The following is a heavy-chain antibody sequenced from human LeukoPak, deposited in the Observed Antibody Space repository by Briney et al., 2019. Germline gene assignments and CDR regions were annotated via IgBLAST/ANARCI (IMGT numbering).Heavy chain of an antibody. V-gene: IGHV4-59*01. CDR1: GGSISGDY. J-gene: IGHJ4*02. Sequence: SGTLSLTCTVSGGSISGDYWSWIRQPPGKGLEWIGTISYSGSTNYNPSLKSRVTISVGTSKNQFSLMLSSVTAGDTAVYYCARYHYGSGYFDYWGQGALVTVSS. CDR3: ARYHYGSGYFDY. D-gene: IGHD3-10*01. CDR2: ISYSGST.